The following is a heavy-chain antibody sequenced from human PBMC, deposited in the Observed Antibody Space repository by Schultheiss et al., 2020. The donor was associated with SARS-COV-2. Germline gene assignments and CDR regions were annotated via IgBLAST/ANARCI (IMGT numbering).Heavy chain of an antibody. CDR3: VRDRSWWTPYNCFDL. D-gene: IGHD2-15*01. Sequence: GGSLRLSCAASGFTFSSSWMYWVCQAPEKGLEFVASIRSSGRDIYYADSMQGRFTVSRDNANNSLYLQMHSLRAEDTAVYYCVRDRSWWTPYNCFDLWGRGTLVTVSS. CDR1: GFTFSSSW. CDR2: IRSSGRDI. V-gene: IGHV3-21*01. J-gene: IGHJ5*02.